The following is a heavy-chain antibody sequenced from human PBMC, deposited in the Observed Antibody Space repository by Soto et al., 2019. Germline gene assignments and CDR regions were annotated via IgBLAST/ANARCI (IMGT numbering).Heavy chain of an antibody. Sequence: VGSIRRSCAASGVPCSDYDMSLIRTAPGKGLEWVSYISSSSSYTNYADSVKGRFTISRDNAKNSLYLQMNSLRAEDTAVYYCAREKVAGTLVHNYYYYYGMDVWGQGTTVTVFS. CDR3: AREKVAGTLVHNYYYYYGMDV. CDR2: ISSSSSYT. CDR1: GVPCSDYD. V-gene: IGHV3-11*06. J-gene: IGHJ6*02. D-gene: IGHD6-19*01.